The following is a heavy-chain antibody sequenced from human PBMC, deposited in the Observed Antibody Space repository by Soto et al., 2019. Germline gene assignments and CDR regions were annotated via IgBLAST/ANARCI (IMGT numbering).Heavy chain of an antibody. Sequence: GASVKVSCKASGFTFTSSAVQWVRQARGQRLEWIGWIVVGSGNTNYAQKFQDRVTITKDMSTNTAYMELSSLRSEDTAVYYCATGDCSGGSCYSWRAYYSVGGFDYWGQGTLVTVSS. D-gene: IGHD2-15*01. CDR2: IVVGSGNT. CDR3: ATGDCSGGSCYSWRAYYSVGGFDY. CDR1: GFTFTSSA. J-gene: IGHJ4*02. V-gene: IGHV1-58*01.